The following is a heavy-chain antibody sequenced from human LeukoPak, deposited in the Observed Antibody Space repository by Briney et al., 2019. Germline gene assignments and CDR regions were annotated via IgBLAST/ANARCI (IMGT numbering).Heavy chain of an antibody. CDR2: ISAYSRDT. J-gene: IGHJ6*02. CDR1: GYTLTSLG. Sequence: ASVTVSCKAYGYTLTSLGISWVRPAPGQGLGWIGWISAYSRDTNYAQKFQGRATMTTDPPTSTAYMELRSLRSDDTAVYYCGRGPKAGGPHHDMDVWGRGTTVTVSS. CDR3: GRGPKAGGPHHDMDV. D-gene: IGHD2-15*01. V-gene: IGHV1-18*01.